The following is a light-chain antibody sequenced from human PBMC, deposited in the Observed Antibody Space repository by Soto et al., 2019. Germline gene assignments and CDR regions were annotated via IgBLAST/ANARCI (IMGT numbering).Light chain of an antibody. V-gene: IGKV3-11*01. CDR1: QSVSSY. J-gene: IGKJ2*03. CDR2: DVY. Sequence: EVVLTQSPATLSLSPGERATLSCRASQSVSSYLAWYRQKPGQAPRLLIYDVYNRATGIPARFSGSGSGTAFTLTISSLEHEDSAVYYCHQRTDWPPRYSFGQGNKLEIK. CDR3: HQRTDWPPRYS.